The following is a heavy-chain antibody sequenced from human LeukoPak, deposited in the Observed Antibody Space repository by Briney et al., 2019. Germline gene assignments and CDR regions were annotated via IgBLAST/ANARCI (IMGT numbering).Heavy chain of an antibody. J-gene: IGHJ4*02. CDR3: ASPVYSGSYPPDY. D-gene: IGHD1-26*01. CDR1: GFTFSSYS. Sequence: HSGGSLRLSCAASGFTFSSYSMNWVRQAPGKGLECISYISSSSSTIYYADSVKGRFTISRDNAKNSLYLQMNSLRAEDTAVYYCASPVYSGSYPPDYWGQGTVVTVSS. V-gene: IGHV3-48*01. CDR2: ISSSSSTI.